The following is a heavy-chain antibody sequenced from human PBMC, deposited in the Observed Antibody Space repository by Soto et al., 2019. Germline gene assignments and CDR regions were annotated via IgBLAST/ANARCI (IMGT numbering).Heavy chain of an antibody. CDR3: AKDRRDSSGSYYGMDV. CDR2: ISYDGSNK. V-gene: IGHV3-30*18. Sequence: HPGGSLRLSCAASGFTFSSYGMHWVRQAPGKGLEWVAVISYDGSNKYYADSVKGRFTISRDNSKNTLYLQMNSLRAEDTAVYYCAKDRRDSSGSYYGMDVWGQGTTVTVSS. CDR1: GFTFSSYG. J-gene: IGHJ6*02. D-gene: IGHD3-22*01.